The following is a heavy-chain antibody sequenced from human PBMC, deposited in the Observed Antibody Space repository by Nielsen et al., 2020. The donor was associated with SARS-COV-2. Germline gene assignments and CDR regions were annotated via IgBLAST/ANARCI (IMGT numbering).Heavy chain of an antibody. D-gene: IGHD2-15*01. CDR3: ARAGGGGGYFDL. Sequence: SETLSLTCTVSGGSISSGDYYWSWIRQPPGKGLEWIGYIYYSGSTNYNPSLKSRVTISVDTSKNQFSLKLSSVTAADTAVYYCARAGGGGGYFDLWGRGTLVTVSS. CDR1: GGSISSGDYY. CDR2: IYYSGST. J-gene: IGHJ2*01. V-gene: IGHV4-61*08.